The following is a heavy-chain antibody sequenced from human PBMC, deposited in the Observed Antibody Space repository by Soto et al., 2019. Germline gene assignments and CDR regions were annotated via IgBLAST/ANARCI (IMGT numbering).Heavy chain of an antibody. J-gene: IGHJ3*02. Sequence: KAPPASVKVSCKASGYTFTSYGINWVRQAPGQGLEWMGWISAYNGNTNYAQKLQGRVTMTTDTSTSTAYMELRSLRSDDTAVYYCARTIVSCSGGSCYYAFDIWGQGTMVTV. V-gene: IGHV1-18*01. CDR2: ISAYNGNT. CDR1: GYTFTSYG. CDR3: ARTIVSCSGGSCYYAFDI. D-gene: IGHD2-15*01.